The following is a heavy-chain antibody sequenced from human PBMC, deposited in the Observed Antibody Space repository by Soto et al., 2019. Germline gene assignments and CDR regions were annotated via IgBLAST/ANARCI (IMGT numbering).Heavy chain of an antibody. J-gene: IGHJ4*02. CDR2: IYYSGST. CDR1: GGSISSYY. CDR3: ARGPYYDYVWGRYRYWFIEY. V-gene: IGHV4-59*01. Sequence: PSETLSLTCTVSGGSISSYYWSWIRQRPGKGLEWIGYIYYSGSTNYNPSLKSRVTISVDTSKNQFSLKLSSVTAADKAVYYCARGPYYDYVWGRYRYWFIEYWGQGNLVTVS. D-gene: IGHD3-16*02.